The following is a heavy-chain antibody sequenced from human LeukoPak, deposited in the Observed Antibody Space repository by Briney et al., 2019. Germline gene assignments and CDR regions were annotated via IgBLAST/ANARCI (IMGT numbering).Heavy chain of an antibody. Sequence: PGGSLRLSCAASGFTFSSFAMSWVRRAPGTGLERVSTISGSGTTTYYADSVRGRFTVSRDNSKSTLYLQMNCLRAEDTAVYYCAKDLSMAVTGSPFDYWGQGTLVTVSS. D-gene: IGHD6-19*01. V-gene: IGHV3-23*01. J-gene: IGHJ4*02. CDR3: AKDLSMAVTGSPFDY. CDR1: GFTFSSFA. CDR2: ISGSGTTT.